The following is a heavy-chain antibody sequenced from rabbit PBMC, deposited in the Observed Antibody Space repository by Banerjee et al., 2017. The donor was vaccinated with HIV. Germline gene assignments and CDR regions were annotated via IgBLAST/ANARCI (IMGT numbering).Heavy chain of an antibody. CDR3: ARDWAGSSYYYFKL. CDR1: GFSFSSSYW. D-gene: IGHD8-1*01. CDR2: IYTGDGRT. Sequence: QEQLVESGGGLVKPGASLTLTCTASGFSFSSSYWICWVRQAPGKGLELIACIYTGDGRTYYASWAKGRFSISRSTSLNTVTLQMTSLTAADTATYFCARDWAGSSYYYFKLWGQGTLVTVS. V-gene: IGHV1S45*01. J-gene: IGHJ4*01.